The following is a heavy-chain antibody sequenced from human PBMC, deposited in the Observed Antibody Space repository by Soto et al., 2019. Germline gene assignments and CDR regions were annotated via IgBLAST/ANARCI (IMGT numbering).Heavy chain of an antibody. J-gene: IGHJ5*02. V-gene: IGHV3-23*01. CDR2: ISGSGGST. CDR1: GFTFSSYA. CDR3: AKDSELPYNWFDP. D-gene: IGHD1-7*01. Sequence: GGSLRLSCAASGFTFSSYAMSWVRQAPGKGLEWVSAISGSGGSTYYADSVKGRFTISRDKSKNTLYLQRNSLRAEDTAVYYCAKDSELPYNWFDPWGQGTLVTVSS.